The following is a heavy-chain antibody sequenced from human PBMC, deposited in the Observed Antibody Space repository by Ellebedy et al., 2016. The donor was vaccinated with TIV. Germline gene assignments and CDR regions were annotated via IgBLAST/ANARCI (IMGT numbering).Heavy chain of an antibody. J-gene: IGHJ4*02. V-gene: IGHV3-23*01. CDR1: GFTFSSYN. CDR2: IGGLDTAT. Sequence: GESLKISXAASGFTFSSYNMNWVRQAPGKGLEWISTIGGLDTATHYADSVKGRFTISRDNSKDTLYLQMNSLRVEDTAVYYCARRGRGPVGFDYWGQGTLVTVSS. D-gene: IGHD3-10*01. CDR3: ARRGRGPVGFDY.